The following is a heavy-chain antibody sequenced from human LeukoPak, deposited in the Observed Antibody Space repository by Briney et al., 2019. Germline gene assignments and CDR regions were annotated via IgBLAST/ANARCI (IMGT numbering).Heavy chain of an antibody. J-gene: IGHJ4*02. CDR1: GYTFTNYD. CDR2: ISPYNSNT. V-gene: IGHV1-18*01. Sequence: ASVKVSCKASGYTFTNYDINWVRQATGQGLEWMGWISPYNSNTYYAQNLQGRVTMTTDTSTSTTYMELRSLRSDDTAVYYCARDLKRGYSSGRYSWGTGSSNDFWGQGTLVTVSS. D-gene: IGHD6-19*01. CDR3: ARDLKRGYSSGRYSWGTGSSNDF.